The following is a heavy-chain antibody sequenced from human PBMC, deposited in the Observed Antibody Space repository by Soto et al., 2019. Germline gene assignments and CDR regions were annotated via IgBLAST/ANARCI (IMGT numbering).Heavy chain of an antibody. D-gene: IGHD3-3*01. CDR3: ARVAWYFGVVTYYYYYMDV. Sequence: SSETLSLTCTVSGGSISSYYWSWIRQPPGKGLEWIGYIYYSGSTNYNPSLKSRVTISVDTSKNQFPLKLSSVTAADTAVYYCARVAWYFGVVTYYYYYMDVWGKGTKVTVSS. CDR1: GGSISSYY. J-gene: IGHJ6*03. V-gene: IGHV4-59*01. CDR2: IYYSGST.